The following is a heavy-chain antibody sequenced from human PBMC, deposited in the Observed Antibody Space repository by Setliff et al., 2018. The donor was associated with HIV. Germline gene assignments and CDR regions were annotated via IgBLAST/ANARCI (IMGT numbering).Heavy chain of an antibody. Sequence: GGSLRLSCAASGFTFSSDWMSWVRQAPGKGLEWVANIKPDGSGKYYVDSVKGRFTISRDNSKNTLYLQMNSLRAEDTAVYYCAKEVHVSSYYGMDVWGQGTTVTVS. D-gene: IGHD3-16*01. J-gene: IGHJ6*02. V-gene: IGHV3-7*01. CDR1: GFTFSSDW. CDR2: IKPDGSGK. CDR3: AKEVHVSSYYGMDV.